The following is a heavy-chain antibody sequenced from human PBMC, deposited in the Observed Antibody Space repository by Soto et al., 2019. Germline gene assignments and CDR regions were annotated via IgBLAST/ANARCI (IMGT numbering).Heavy chain of an antibody. D-gene: IGHD2-21*02. CDR3: ARFGGYCGGDCYSGHFQH. J-gene: IGHJ1*01. V-gene: IGHV4-39*01. CDR2: IYYSGST. Sequence: SETLSLTCTVSGGSISSSSYYWGWIRQPPGKGLEWIGSIYYSGSTYYNPSLKSRVTISVDTSRNQFSLKLSSVTAADTAVYYCARFGGYCGGDCYSGHFQHWGQGTLVTVSS. CDR1: GGSISSSSYY.